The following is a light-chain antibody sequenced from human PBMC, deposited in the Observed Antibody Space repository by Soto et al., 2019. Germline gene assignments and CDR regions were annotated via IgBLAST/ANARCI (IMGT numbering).Light chain of an antibody. V-gene: IGLV1-40*01. CDR3: QSYDSSLSVV. CDR2: GNS. CDR1: SSNIGAGYD. Sequence: QSVLTQPPSMSGAPGQRVTISCTGSSSNIGAGYDVHWYQQLPGTAPKLLIYGNSNRPSGVPDRFSGSKSGTSASLAITKLQAEDEADYYCQSYDSSLSVVFGGGTKLTVL. J-gene: IGLJ2*01.